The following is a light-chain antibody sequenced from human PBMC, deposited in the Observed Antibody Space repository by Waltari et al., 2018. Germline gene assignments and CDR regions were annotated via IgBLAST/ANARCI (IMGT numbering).Light chain of an antibody. CDR3: QQYGSSPPLT. V-gene: IGKV3-20*01. Sequence: EIVLMQSPGTLSLSPGERATLSCRASQSVSSNYLAWYQQRPGQAPRLLIYAASSRATGIPDRFSGSGSGTDFTLTISRLEPEDFAVYYCQQYGSSPPLTFGPGTKVDIK. CDR2: AAS. CDR1: QSVSSNY. J-gene: IGKJ3*01.